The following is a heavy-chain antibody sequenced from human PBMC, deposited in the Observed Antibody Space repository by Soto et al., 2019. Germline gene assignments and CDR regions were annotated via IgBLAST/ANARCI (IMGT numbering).Heavy chain of an antibody. D-gene: IGHD3-22*01. CDR3: ARLGRNYDMGDLPDY. Sequence: PSETLSLTCTVSGGSISSSKYYWGWIRQAPGKGLEWIGSIYYSGSTYYNPSLKSRVTISVDTSKNQLSLKLSPMTAADTAVYYCARLGRNYDMGDLPDYGAQESMVT. CDR2: IYYSGST. V-gene: IGHV4-39*01. J-gene: IGHJ4*02. CDR1: GGSISSSKYY.